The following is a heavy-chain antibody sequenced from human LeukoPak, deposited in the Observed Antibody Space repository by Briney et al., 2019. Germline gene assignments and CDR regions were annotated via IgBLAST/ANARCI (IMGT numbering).Heavy chain of an antibody. CDR1: GYSFTSYW. CDR2: IYPGDSDT. Sequence: GESLKISCKGSGYSFTSYWIGWVRQMPGKGLEWMGIIYPGDSDTRYSPSFQGQVTISADKSISTAYLQWSSLKASDTAMYYCARLLNLIAAAENWFDPWGQGTLVTVSS. V-gene: IGHV5-51*01. D-gene: IGHD6-13*01. CDR3: ARLLNLIAAAENWFDP. J-gene: IGHJ5*02.